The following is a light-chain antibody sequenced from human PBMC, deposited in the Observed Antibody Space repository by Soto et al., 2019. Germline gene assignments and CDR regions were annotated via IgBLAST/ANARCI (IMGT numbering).Light chain of an antibody. J-gene: IGKJ1*01. V-gene: IGKV3-15*01. CDR1: QSVSSN. CDR3: QQYNNWPPWT. Sequence: EMVMTQSPATLSVSPGERATLSCRASQSVSSNLAWYQQKPGQAPRPRIYGAATRATGIPARFSGSGSGTAFTLTISSVQSEDFAVYYCQQYNNWPPWTFGQGTKVEVK. CDR2: GAA.